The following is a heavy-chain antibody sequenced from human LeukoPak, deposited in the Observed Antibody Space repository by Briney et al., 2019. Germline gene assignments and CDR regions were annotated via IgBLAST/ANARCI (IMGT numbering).Heavy chain of an antibody. D-gene: IGHD5-18*01. V-gene: IGHV3-21*01. Sequence: MAGGSLRLSCAASGFTFSSYAMSWVRQAPGKGLEWVSSISTSSSYIYYADSVKGRFTISRDNAKNSLYLQMNSLRAEDTAVYYCARDTDTASNDYWGQGTLVTVSS. CDR2: ISTSSSYI. J-gene: IGHJ4*02. CDR1: GFTFSSYA. CDR3: ARDTDTASNDY.